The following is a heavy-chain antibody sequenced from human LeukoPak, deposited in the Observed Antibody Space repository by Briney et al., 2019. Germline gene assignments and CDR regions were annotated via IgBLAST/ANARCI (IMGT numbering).Heavy chain of an antibody. CDR2: ISYDGSNK. D-gene: IGHD3-22*01. CDR3: ARDFHRYYYDSSGYNAFDI. CDR1: GFTFSSYA. Sequence: GGSLRLSCAASGFTFSSYAMHWVRQAPGKGLEWVAVISYDGSNKYYADSVKGRFTISRDNSKNTLYLQMNSLRAEDTAVYYCARDFHRYYYDSSGYNAFDIWGQGTMVTVSS. V-gene: IGHV3-30*04. J-gene: IGHJ3*02.